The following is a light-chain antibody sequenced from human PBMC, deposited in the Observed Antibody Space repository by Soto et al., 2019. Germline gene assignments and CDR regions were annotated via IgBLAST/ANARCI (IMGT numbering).Light chain of an antibody. J-gene: IGLJ1*01. V-gene: IGLV2-14*03. Sequence: QSVLTQPASVSGSPGQSITVSCTGTSSVVGGYNFVSWYQHHPGKAPKLIIYDVTNRPSGISNRFSGSKSGNTASLTISGLQAEDEADYYCTSYTSSITYVSGTGTKVTVL. CDR3: TSYTSSITYV. CDR2: DVT. CDR1: SSVVGGYNF.